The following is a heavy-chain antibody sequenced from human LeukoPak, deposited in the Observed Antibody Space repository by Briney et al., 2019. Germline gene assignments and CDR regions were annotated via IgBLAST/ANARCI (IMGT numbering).Heavy chain of an antibody. CDR1: GYTFTGYY. D-gene: IGHD4-11*01. CDR2: INPNTAGT. V-gene: IGHV1-2*02. CDR3: ATSAGDYRAGHYYYMGV. Sequence: GASVKVSCKASGYTFTGYYFHWVRQAPGQGLEWMGWINPNTAGTNYAQKFLGGVTLTWDTSISTAYMELNRLTSDDTVVYYCATSAGDYRAGHYYYMGVWGKGTSVTVSS. J-gene: IGHJ6*03.